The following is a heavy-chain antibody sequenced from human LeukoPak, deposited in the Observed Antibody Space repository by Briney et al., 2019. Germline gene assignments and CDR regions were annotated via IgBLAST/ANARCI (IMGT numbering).Heavy chain of an antibody. CDR3: GRDSTYYYDSGSSGPHYFDN. V-gene: IGHV3-30*01. J-gene: IGHJ4*02. D-gene: IGHD3-10*01. Sequence: GKSLRLSCAASGFTFSNYAVHWVRQAPGKGLEWVSLISSGGTYEYYADSVKGRFTISRDNSKNTLYLQLNSLRAEDTAVYYCGRDSTYYYDSGSSGPHYFDNWGQGTLVTVSS. CDR1: GFTFSNYA. CDR2: ISSGGTYE.